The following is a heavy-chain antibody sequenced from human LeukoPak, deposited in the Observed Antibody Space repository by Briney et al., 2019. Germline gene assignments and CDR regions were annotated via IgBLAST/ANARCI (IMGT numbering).Heavy chain of an antibody. CDR1: RFTIHDHA. Sequence: PGRSLRLSCVGSRFTIHDHAMHWVRQAPGKGLEWVSGIDWNSGRIGYADSVKGRFTISRDNSKNTLYLQMNSLRAEDTAVYYCASTFRGSSLLWFGELFPPDFDYWGQGTLVTVSS. CDR3: ASTFRGSSLLWFGELFPPDFDY. CDR2: IDWNSGRI. V-gene: IGHV3-9*01. D-gene: IGHD3-10*01. J-gene: IGHJ4*02.